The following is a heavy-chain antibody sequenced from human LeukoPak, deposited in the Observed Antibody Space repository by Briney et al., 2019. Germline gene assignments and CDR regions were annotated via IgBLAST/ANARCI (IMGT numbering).Heavy chain of an antibody. J-gene: IGHJ4*02. CDR1: GGSFSGYY. D-gene: IGHD3-16*02. Sequence: SETLSLTCSVYGGSFSGYYWSWICQPPGKGLEWNGVINHSGSTNYNPSLKSRVTVSVDTSKNQFSLMLSSVTAADTAVYYCARGGGVYYDYVWGSYRLYYFDYWGQGTLVTVSS. CDR2: INHSGST. CDR3: ARGGGVYYDYVWGSYRLYYFDY. V-gene: IGHV4-34*01.